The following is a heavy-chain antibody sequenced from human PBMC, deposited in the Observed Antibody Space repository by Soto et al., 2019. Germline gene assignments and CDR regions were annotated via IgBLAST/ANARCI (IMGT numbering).Heavy chain of an antibody. CDR3: ARSLSTIGGRHGS. Sequence: ASVKVSCKASGYTFTGYYMHWVRQAPGQGLEWMGWINPNSGDTKYAQKFQGRVTMTRDTSTRTAYMEVSRLTSDDTAVYYCARSLSTIGGRHGSWGQGTLGTVSS. D-gene: IGHD3-10*01. V-gene: IGHV1-2*02. CDR2: INPNSGDT. J-gene: IGHJ5*02. CDR1: GYTFTGYY.